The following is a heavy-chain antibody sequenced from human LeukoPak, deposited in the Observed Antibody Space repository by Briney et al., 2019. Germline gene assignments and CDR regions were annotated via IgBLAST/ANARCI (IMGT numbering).Heavy chain of an antibody. J-gene: IGHJ4*02. Sequence: GGSLRLSCAASGFTFSNAWMSWVRQGPGKGLEWVGRIKNKADGGTTDYAAPVKGRFTISRDDSKNTLYLQMNSLKTEDTALYYCTAYYYGSGSNYNDYWGQGTLVTVSS. D-gene: IGHD3-10*01. V-gene: IGHV3-15*01. CDR1: GFTFSNAW. CDR2: IKNKADGGTT. CDR3: TAYYYGSGSNYNDY.